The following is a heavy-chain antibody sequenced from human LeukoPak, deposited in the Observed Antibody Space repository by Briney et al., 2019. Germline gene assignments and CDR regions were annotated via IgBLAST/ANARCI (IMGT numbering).Heavy chain of an antibody. CDR2: TYSSGTT. J-gene: IGHJ4*02. D-gene: IGHD3-10*01. CDR3: ATLFGFSGYFDY. V-gene: IGHV4-59*01. CDR1: GGSITNYF. Sequence: PPETLSLTCSVSGGSITNYFCSWIRQSPGKGLEWIGYTYSSGTTNHNPSLRGRVTISMDTSKSQFSLKLSSVTAEDTAVYYCATLFGFSGYFDYWGQGILVTVSS.